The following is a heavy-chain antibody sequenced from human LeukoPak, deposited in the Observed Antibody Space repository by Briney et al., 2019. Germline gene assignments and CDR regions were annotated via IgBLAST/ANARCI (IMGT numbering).Heavy chain of an antibody. CDR2: INPNSGGT. J-gene: IGHJ4*02. V-gene: IGHV1-2*02. D-gene: IGHD3-3*01. CDR3: ARESVITIFGVVIFRPLFDY. Sequence: ASVKVSCKASGYTFTGYYMHWVRQAPGQGLEWMGWINPNSGGTNYAQKFQGRVTMTRDTSISTAYMELSRLRSDDTAVYYCARESVITIFGVVIFRPLFDYWGQGTLVTVSS. CDR1: GYTFTGYY.